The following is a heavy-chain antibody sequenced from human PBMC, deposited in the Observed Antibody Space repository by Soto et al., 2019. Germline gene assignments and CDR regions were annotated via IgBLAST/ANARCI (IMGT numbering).Heavy chain of an antibody. V-gene: IGHV3-21*01. D-gene: IGHD2-21*01. Sequence: EVQLVESGGGLVKPGGSLRLSCAASGFTFSSYSMNWVRQAPGKGLEWVSSISSSSSYIYYADSVKGRFTISRDNAKNSLYLQMNSLRAEDTAVYYCARDFGNLGLWWFDPWGQGTLVTVSS. J-gene: IGHJ5*02. CDR1: GFTFSSYS. CDR3: ARDFGNLGLWWFDP. CDR2: ISSSSSYI.